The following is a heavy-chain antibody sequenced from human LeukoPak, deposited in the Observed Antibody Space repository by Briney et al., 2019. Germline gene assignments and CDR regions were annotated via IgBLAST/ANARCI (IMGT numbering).Heavy chain of an antibody. Sequence: GASVKVSCKASGYTFTGYYMHWVRQAPGQGLGWTGWINPNSGGTNYAQKFQGRVTMTRDTSISTAYMELSRLRSDDTAVYYCARDLKSASGSQFDYWGQGTLVTVSS. D-gene: IGHD2-15*01. CDR2: INPNSGGT. CDR3: ARDLKSASGSQFDY. J-gene: IGHJ4*02. CDR1: GYTFTGYY. V-gene: IGHV1-2*02.